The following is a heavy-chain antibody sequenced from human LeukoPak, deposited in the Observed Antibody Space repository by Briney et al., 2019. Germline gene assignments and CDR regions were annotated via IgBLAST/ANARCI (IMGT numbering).Heavy chain of an antibody. D-gene: IGHD3-3*01. CDR2: INAGNGNT. Sequence: ASVTVSCTASGYTFTIYAMHWVRQAPGQRLEWMGWINAGNGNTKYSQKFQGRVTITRDTSASTAYMELSSLRSEDTAVYYCARNEGRLEWSYNWFDPWGQGTLVTVSS. CDR1: GYTFTIYA. J-gene: IGHJ5*02. CDR3: ARNEGRLEWSYNWFDP. V-gene: IGHV1-3*01.